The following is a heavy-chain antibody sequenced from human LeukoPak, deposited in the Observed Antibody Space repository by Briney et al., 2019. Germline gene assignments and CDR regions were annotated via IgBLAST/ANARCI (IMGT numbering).Heavy chain of an antibody. CDR3: ARAIFDSSGYYYHFDY. J-gene: IGHJ4*02. CDR1: GGSISSGGYY. Sequence: PSETLSLTCTVSGGSISSGGYYWSWIRQHPGKGLEWIGYIYYSGSTYYNPSLKSRVTISVDTSKNQFSLKLSSVTAADTAVYYCARAIFDSSGYYYHFDYWGQGTPVTVSS. D-gene: IGHD3-22*01. V-gene: IGHV4-31*03. CDR2: IYYSGST.